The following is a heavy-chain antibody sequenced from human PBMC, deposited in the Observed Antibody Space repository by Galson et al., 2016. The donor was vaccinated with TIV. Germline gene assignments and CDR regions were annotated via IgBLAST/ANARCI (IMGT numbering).Heavy chain of an antibody. CDR1: GYSITSGYY. J-gene: IGHJ4*02. CDR2: IFTDGTT. D-gene: IGHD4-11*01. CDR3: ATVNTNSRKYFDY. Sequence: SETLSLTCAVSGYSITSGYYWGWIRQPPGKGLEWIGRIFTDGTTTYNPSLKSRVAISVDTSRRQFSLRLRSVTAADTALYYCATVNTNSRKYFDYWGQGIQVTVS. V-gene: IGHV4-38-2*01.